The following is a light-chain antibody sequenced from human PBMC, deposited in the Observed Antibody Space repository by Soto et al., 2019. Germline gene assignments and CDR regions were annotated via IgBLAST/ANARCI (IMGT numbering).Light chain of an antibody. V-gene: IGLV2-14*01. CDR3: SSYEDSSILM. CDR2: EVS. CDR1: SSDIGYYNY. J-gene: IGLJ3*02. Sequence: QSALTQPASVSGSPVQSITISCTGTSSDIGYYNYVSWYQQHPGKAPKVIIYEVSNRPSGVSDRFSGAKSGNTASLTISGLQAEDEGDYYCSSYEDSSILMFGGGTKLTVL.